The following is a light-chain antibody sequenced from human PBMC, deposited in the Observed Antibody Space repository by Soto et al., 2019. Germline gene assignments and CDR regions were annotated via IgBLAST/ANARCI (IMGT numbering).Light chain of an antibody. V-gene: IGKV1-5*03. J-gene: IGKJ1*01. CDR3: LQYFDYYRT. CDR2: KSS. Sequence: DIQMTQSPSTLSASVGDSVTITCRASQIIYSWLAWYQQKPGNAPKLLIYKSSTVERGGPSRFSGSRSETEFTLXINSLQPDDFATYYCLQYFDYYRTFGQGTKVEIK. CDR1: QIIYSW.